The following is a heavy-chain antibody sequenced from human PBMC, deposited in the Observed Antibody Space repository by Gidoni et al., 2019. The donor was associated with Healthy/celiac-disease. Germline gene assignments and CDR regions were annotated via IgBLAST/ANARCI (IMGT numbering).Heavy chain of an antibody. CDR2: ISGSGGST. Sequence: VQLLESGGRLLQPGGSLRLSFSSPGFTFSSSPMSWVRQAPGKGLEWVSAISGSGGSTYYADSVKGRFTISRDNSKNTLYLRMNSLRAEDTAVYYCAKDWVVVVSSNKWDAFDIWGQGTMVTVSS. J-gene: IGHJ3*02. V-gene: IGHV3-23*01. CDR1: GFTFSSSP. D-gene: IGHD3-22*01. CDR3: AKDWVVVVSSNKWDAFDI.